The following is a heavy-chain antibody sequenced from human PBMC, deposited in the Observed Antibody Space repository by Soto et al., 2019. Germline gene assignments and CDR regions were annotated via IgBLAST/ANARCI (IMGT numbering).Heavy chain of an antibody. J-gene: IGHJ4*02. D-gene: IGHD1-26*01. CDR1: GGSISSYY. Sequence: QVQLQESGPGLVKPSETLSLTCTVSGGSISSYYWSWIRQPPGKGLEWIGYIYYSGSTNYNPSLKSRVTISVDTSKNQFSLKLSSVTAADTVVYYCARGESYLSPNFDYWGQGTLVTVSS. CDR2: IYYSGST. CDR3: ARGESYLSPNFDY. V-gene: IGHV4-59*01.